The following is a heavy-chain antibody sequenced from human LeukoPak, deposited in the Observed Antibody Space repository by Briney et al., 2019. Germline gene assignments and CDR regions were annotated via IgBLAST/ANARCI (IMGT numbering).Heavy chain of an antibody. CDR3: ARAPYYYDSSGYYLDY. CDR2: IYHSGST. D-gene: IGHD3-22*01. V-gene: IGHV4-38-2*01. CDR1: GYSISSGYY. J-gene: IGHJ4*02. Sequence: SETLSLTCAVSGYSISSGYYWGWIRQPPGKGLEWIGSIYHSGSTYYNPSLKSRVTISVDTSKNQFSLKLSSVTAADTAVYYCARAPYYYDSSGYYLDYWGQGTLVTVSS.